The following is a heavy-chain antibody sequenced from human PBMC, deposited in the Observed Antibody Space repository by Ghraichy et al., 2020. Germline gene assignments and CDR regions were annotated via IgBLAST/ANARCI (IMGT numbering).Heavy chain of an antibody. V-gene: IGHV4-34*01. CDR1: GGSFSGYY. J-gene: IGHJ4*02. D-gene: IGHD6-13*01. CDR2: INHSGST. CDR3: ARAAAAGRSSNDY. Sequence: SETLSLTCAVYGGSFSGYYWSWIRQPPGKGLEWIGEINHSGSTNYNPSLKSRVTISVDTSKNQFSLKLSSVTAADTAVYYCARAAAAGRSSNDYWGQGTLVTVSS.